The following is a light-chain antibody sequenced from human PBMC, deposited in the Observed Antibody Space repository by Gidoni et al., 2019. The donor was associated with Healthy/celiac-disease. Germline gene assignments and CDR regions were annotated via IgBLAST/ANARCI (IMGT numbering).Light chain of an antibody. CDR3: AAWDDSLNGPV. CDR1: SSNIGSNT. V-gene: IGLV1-44*01. Sequence: QSVLPQPPSASGTPGPRVTSSCSGSSSNIGSNTVNWYQQLPGTAPNLLIYSNNQRPSGVPDRFSGSKSGTSASLAISGLQSEDEADYYCAAWDDSLNGPVFGGGTKLTVL. J-gene: IGLJ2*01. CDR2: SNN.